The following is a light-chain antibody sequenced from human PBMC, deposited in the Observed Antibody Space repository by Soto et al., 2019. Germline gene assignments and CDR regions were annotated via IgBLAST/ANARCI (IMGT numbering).Light chain of an antibody. J-gene: IGLJ7*01. Sequence: QSVLTQSASVSGSPGQSITISCTGTSSDVGGYSYVSWYQQHPGKTPKLMIYEVSNRPSGVSHRFSGSKSGNTASLTISGLQTEDEADYYCSSFSSITREVFGGGTQLTVL. V-gene: IGLV2-14*01. CDR3: SSFSSITREV. CDR1: SSDVGGYSY. CDR2: EVS.